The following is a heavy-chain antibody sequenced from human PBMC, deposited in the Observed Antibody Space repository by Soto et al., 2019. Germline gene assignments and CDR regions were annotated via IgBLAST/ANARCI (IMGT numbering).Heavy chain of an antibody. Sequence: GGSLRLTCAAFGFTFGRYWMHWLRQAQGKGPVWVASINNDGTSTNYTDSVKGRFTIPRDNAQNILYLQRHSPRAEDTGECYCAFGYCTYGICYRNGMDVWGQGTTVTVSS. CDR1: GFTFGRYW. CDR3: AFGYCTYGICYRNGMDV. D-gene: IGHD2-8*01. CDR2: INNDGTST. V-gene: IGHV3-74*01. J-gene: IGHJ6*02.